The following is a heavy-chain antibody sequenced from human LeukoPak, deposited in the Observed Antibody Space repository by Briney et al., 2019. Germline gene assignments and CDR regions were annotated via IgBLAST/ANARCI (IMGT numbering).Heavy chain of an antibody. CDR3: ARDEDTVAPAGGDAFDI. J-gene: IGHJ3*02. Sequence: ASVKVSCKASGYTFTSYGISWVRQAPGQGLEWMGWISAYNGNTNYAQKLQGRVTMTTDTSTSTAYMELRSLRSDDTAVYYCARDEDTVAPAGGDAFDIWGQGTMVTVSS. CDR2: ISAYNGNT. V-gene: IGHV1-18*01. CDR1: GYTFTSYG. D-gene: IGHD5-12*01.